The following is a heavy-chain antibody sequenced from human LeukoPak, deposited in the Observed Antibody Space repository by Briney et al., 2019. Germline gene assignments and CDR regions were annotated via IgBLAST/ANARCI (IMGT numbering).Heavy chain of an antibody. CDR2: ISSSSSYI. CDR1: GFTFSTYS. V-gene: IGHV3-21*01. CDR3: ARDLSPLPPYYYDSSGQAGFDY. J-gene: IGHJ4*02. D-gene: IGHD3-22*01. Sequence: GGSLRLSCAASGFTFSTYSMNWVRQAPGKGLEWVSSISSSSSYIYYADSVKGRFTISRDNAKNSLYLQMNSLRAEDTAVYYCARDLSPLPPYYYDSSGQAGFDYWGQGTQVTVSS.